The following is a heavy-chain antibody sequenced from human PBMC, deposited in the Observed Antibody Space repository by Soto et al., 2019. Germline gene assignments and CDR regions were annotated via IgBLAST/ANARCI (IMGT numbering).Heavy chain of an antibody. J-gene: IGHJ4*02. D-gene: IGHD3-3*01. V-gene: IGHV1-69*13. CDR1: GGTFSSYA. CDR2: IIPIFGTA. CDR3: ARAYDFWSGYPNARWDY. Sequence: ASVKVSCKASGGTFSSYAISWVRQAPGQGLEWMGGIIPIFGTANYAQKFQGRVTITADESTSTAYMELSSLRPEDTAVYYCARAYDFWSGYPNARWDYWGQGTLVTVSS.